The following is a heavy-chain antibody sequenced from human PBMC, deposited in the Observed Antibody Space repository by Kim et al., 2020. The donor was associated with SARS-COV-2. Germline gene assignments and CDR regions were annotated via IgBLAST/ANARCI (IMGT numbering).Heavy chain of an antibody. CDR3: AKDREGYSYGLMGYGSWDNWFDP. Sequence: GGSLRLSCAASGFTFSSYGMHWVRQAPGKGLEWVAVISYDGSNKYYADSVKGRFTISRDNSKNTLYLQMNSLRAEDTAVYYCAKDREGYSYGLMGYGSWDNWFDPWGQGTLVTVSS. V-gene: IGHV3-30*18. CDR1: GFTFSSYG. CDR2: ISYDGSNK. D-gene: IGHD5-18*01. J-gene: IGHJ5*02.